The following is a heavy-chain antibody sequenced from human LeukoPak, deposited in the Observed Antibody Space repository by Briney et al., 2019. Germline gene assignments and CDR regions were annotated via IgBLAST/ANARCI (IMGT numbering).Heavy chain of an antibody. CDR1: GGSINNYY. CDR2: IYTRGST. V-gene: IGHV4-4*07. Sequence: PSETLSLTCTVSGGSINNYYWSWIRQPAGKGLEWIGRIYTRGSTNYNPSLKSRVTISVDTSKNQFSLKLSSVTAADTAVYYCARDRSGSYYSYFDYWGQGTQVTVSS. CDR3: ARDRSGSYYSYFDY. D-gene: IGHD1-26*01. J-gene: IGHJ4*02.